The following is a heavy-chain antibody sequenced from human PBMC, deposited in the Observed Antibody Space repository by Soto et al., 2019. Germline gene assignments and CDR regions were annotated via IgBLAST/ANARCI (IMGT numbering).Heavy chain of an antibody. D-gene: IGHD3-10*01. CDR3: GGGQYYFDY. Sequence: QVQLVESGGGVVQPGRSLRLSCAASGFPFTSYGMHWVREGPDKGLEWVAIISYDGSDKYYADSVKGRFTISRDNSKNTLYLQMNSPRPEDTALYYCGGGQYYFDYRGQGTLVIVSS. V-gene: IGHV3-30*03. J-gene: IGHJ4*02. CDR2: ISYDGSDK. CDR1: GFPFTSYG.